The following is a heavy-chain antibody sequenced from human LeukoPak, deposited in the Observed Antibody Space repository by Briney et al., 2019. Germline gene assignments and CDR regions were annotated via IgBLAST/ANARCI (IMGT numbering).Heavy chain of an antibody. D-gene: IGHD3/OR15-3a*01. Sequence: SETLSLTCTVSGGSISGYYWSWIRQPPGKGLEWIGSIYYSGNTYYNASLKSQVSISIDTSKNQFSLRLTSVTAADTAVYYCARQTGSGLFILPGGQGTLVTVSS. V-gene: IGHV4-59*04. CDR3: ARQTGSGLFILP. CDR2: IYYSGNT. CDR1: GGSISGYY. J-gene: IGHJ4*02.